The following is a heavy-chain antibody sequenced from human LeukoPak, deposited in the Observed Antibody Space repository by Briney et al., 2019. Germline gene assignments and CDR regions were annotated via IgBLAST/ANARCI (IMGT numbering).Heavy chain of an antibody. CDR2: ISGSGGST. V-gene: IGHV3-23*01. CDR3: AKVNSSSWSYFDY. D-gene: IGHD6-13*01. J-gene: IGHJ4*02. CDR1: GFTFSSYW. Sequence: GGSLRLSCAASGFTFSSYWMHWVRQAPGKGLVWVSAISGSGGSTYYADSVKGRFTISRDNSKNTLYLQMNSLRAEDTAVYYCAKVNSSSWSYFDYWGQGTLVTVSS.